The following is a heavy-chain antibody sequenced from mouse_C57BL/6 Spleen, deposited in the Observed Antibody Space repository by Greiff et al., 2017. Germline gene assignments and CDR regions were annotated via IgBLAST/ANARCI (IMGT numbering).Heavy chain of an antibody. J-gene: IGHJ2*01. Sequence: QVQLQQPGAELVKPGASVKLSCKASGYTFTSYWMHWVKQRPGQGLEWIGMIHPNSGSTNYNEKFKSKATLTVDKSSSTAYMQLSSLTSEDSAVYYCARCYGYDYFDYWGQGTTLTVSS. CDR3: ARCYGYDYFDY. CDR2: IHPNSGST. CDR1: GYTFTSYW. D-gene: IGHD2-2*01. V-gene: IGHV1-64*01.